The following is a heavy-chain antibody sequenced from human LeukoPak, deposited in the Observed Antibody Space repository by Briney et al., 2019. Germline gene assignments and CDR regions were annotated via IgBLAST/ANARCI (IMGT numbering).Heavy chain of an antibody. Sequence: SETLSLTCTVSGGSISSYYWSWIRQPPGKGLEWIGYIYYSGSTNYNPSLKSRVTISVDTSKNQFSLKLSSVTAADTAVYYCARATRYYYYYGTDVWGQGTTVTVSS. CDR1: GGSISSYY. CDR2: IYYSGST. D-gene: IGHD4-11*01. J-gene: IGHJ6*02. CDR3: ARATRYYYYYGTDV. V-gene: IGHV4-59*01.